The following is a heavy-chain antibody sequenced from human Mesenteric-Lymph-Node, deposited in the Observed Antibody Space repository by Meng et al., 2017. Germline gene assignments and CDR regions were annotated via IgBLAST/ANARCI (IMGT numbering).Heavy chain of an antibody. CDR1: GGSISSYY. Sequence: SETLSLTCTVSGGSISSYYWSWIRQPAGKGLEWIGRIYTSGSTNYNPSLKSRVTISVDTSKNQFSLKLSSVTAADTAVYYCARGGAYYYDSSGYYPSDAFDIWGQGTMVTVSS. V-gene: IGHV4-4*07. CDR3: ARGGAYYYDSSGYYPSDAFDI. J-gene: IGHJ3*02. CDR2: IYTSGST. D-gene: IGHD3-22*01.